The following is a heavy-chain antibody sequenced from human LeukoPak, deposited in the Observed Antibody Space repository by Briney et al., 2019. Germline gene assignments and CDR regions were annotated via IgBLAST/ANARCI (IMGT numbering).Heavy chain of an antibody. CDR1: GITFTNAW. Sequence: GGSLRLSCAASGITFTNAWLTWVRQAPGKGLEWVGRVKAKGDGGAADYAAPVKGRFTISRDDSTKTLYLQMNSLKTEDTAVYYCTTDRMIYATNWAVSWFDPWGQGTLVTVSS. V-gene: IGHV3-15*01. CDR2: VKAKGDGGAA. CDR3: TTDRMIYATNWAVSWFDP. D-gene: IGHD2-8*01. J-gene: IGHJ5*02.